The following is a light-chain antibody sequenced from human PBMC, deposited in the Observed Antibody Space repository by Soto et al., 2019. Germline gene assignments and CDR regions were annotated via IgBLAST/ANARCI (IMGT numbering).Light chain of an antibody. CDR3: QHLNAFPHVT. CDR1: RDISDS. V-gene: IGKV1-9*01. J-gene: IGKJ3*01. Sequence: SAAAVSASIGDRVTITCRASRDISDSLAWYQQEPGKAPKLLIFAASSLHIGVPSRFSGSGSGTIFTLTISSLRPEDFATYYCQHLNAFPHVTFRPGTRWLS. CDR2: AAS.